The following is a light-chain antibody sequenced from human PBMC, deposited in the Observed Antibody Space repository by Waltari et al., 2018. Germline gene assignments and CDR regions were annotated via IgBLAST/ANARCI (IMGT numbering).Light chain of an antibody. V-gene: IGKV3-20*01. Sequence: EIVLTQSPGTLSLSPGERATISCRASQSVSSSYLAWYQQKPGQAPRVLIHGASNRATGIPDRFSCSGSGTDFTLTISRLEPEDFAVYYCQQYGSSPWTFGQGTKVEIK. CDR2: GAS. CDR1: QSVSSSY. CDR3: QQYGSSPWT. J-gene: IGKJ1*01.